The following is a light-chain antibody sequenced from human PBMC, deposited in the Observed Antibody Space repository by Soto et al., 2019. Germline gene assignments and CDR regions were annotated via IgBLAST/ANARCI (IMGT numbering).Light chain of an antibody. CDR2: VAS. J-gene: IGKJ4*01. Sequence: DIQMTQSPSSLSASVGDSVTITCRASQNIASSVNWYQQKPGEAPKLLIYVASSLQSGVPSRFSGSGSGTDFTFTISSLQPEDIATYYCQQSDNLPLTFGGGTKVQI. V-gene: IGKV1-33*01. CDR1: QNIASS. CDR3: QQSDNLPLT.